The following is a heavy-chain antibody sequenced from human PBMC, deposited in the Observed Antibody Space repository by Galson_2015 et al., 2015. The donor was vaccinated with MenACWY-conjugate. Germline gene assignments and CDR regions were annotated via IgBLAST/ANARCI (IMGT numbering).Heavy chain of an antibody. Sequence: SLRLSCAASGLLFSTYAMTWVRQAPGKGLEWVSAISSSSGATTYYADAVKGRFTISRDNSRNTLFLQMDKLSAEDTAVYYCANMAVLTTSAFDFWGQGPLVTVSS. V-gene: IGHV3-23*01. CDR1: GLLFSTYA. D-gene: IGHD1-1*01. CDR2: ISSSSGATT. J-gene: IGHJ4*02. CDR3: ANMAVLTTSAFDF.